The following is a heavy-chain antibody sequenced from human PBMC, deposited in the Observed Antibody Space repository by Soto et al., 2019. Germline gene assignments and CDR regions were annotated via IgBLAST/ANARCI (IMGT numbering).Heavy chain of an antibody. CDR3: ASVVVVVKGYYYYGMDV. CDR1: GGSISSGDYY. D-gene: IGHD2-15*01. J-gene: IGHJ6*02. Sequence: QVQLQESGPGLVKPSQTLSLTCTVSGGSISSGDYYWSWIRQPPGKGLEWIGYIYYSGSTHYNPSPKSRVTISVDTSKNQFSLKLSSVTAADTAVYYCASVVVVVKGYYYYGMDVWGQGTTVTVSS. V-gene: IGHV4-30-4*01. CDR2: IYYSGST.